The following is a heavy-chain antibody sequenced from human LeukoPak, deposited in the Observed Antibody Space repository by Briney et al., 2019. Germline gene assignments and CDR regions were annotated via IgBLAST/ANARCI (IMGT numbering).Heavy chain of an antibody. D-gene: IGHD2-2*01. V-gene: IGHV3-30-3*01. Sequence: PGGSLRLSCAASGFTFSSYAMHWVRQAPGKGLKWVAVISYDGSNKYYADSVKGRFTISRDNSKNTLYLQMNGLRAEDTAVYYCARDGGDIAVVPAAIWAYYYYGMDVWGQGTTVTVSS. CDR1: GFTFSSYA. J-gene: IGHJ6*02. CDR2: ISYDGSNK. CDR3: ARDGGDIAVVPAAIWAYYYYGMDV.